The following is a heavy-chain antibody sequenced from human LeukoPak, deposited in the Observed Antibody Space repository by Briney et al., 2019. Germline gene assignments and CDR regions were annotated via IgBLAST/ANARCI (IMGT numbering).Heavy chain of an antibody. D-gene: IGHD2-15*01. J-gene: IGHJ4*02. CDR3: ARLCSGASCHSYFDF. CDR2: INPDCGAS. Sequence: ASVTVSCKASGYTFTGGYYIHWVRQAPGQGLEWMGWINPDCGASTHAQKFQGRVTLTRDTSISTAYIKLTRLTSDDTAVYYCARLCSGASCHSYFDFWGQGTLVTVTS. V-gene: IGHV1-2*02. CDR1: GYTFTGGYY.